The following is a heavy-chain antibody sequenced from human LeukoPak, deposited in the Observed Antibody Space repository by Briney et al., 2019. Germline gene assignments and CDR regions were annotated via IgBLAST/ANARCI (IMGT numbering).Heavy chain of an antibody. CDR3: ARDIGASGI. Sequence: GGSLRLSCAASGFTLSAYWMSWVRQAPGRGLEWVANIKQDGSEKYYVDSVKGRFTISRDNAKNSLYLQMNSLRAEDTAVYYCARDIGASGIWGQGTMVTVSS. J-gene: IGHJ3*02. V-gene: IGHV3-7*04. CDR2: IKQDGSEK. D-gene: IGHD1-26*01. CDR1: GFTLSAYW.